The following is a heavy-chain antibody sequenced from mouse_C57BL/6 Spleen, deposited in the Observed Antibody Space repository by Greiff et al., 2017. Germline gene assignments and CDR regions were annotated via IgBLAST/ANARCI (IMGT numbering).Heavy chain of an antibody. CDR1: GYTFTDYE. J-gene: IGHJ2*01. V-gene: IGHV1-15*01. CDR3: TRRGVYGNYDY. CDR2: IDPETGGT. Sequence: QVHVKQSGAELVRPGASVTLSCKASGYTFTDYEMHWVKQTPVHGLEWIGAIDPETGGTAYNQKFKGKAILTADKSSSTAYMELRSLTSEDSAVYYCTRRGVYGNYDYWGQGTTLTVSS. D-gene: IGHD2-10*02.